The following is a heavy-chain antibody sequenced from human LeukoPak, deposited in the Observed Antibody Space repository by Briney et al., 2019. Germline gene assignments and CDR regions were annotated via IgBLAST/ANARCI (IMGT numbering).Heavy chain of an antibody. CDR3: AGQVGARIRYYYTSGLDV. D-gene: IGHD1-26*01. V-gene: IGHV4-59*02. Sequence: KTSETLSLTCTVSGASVSSFYWTWIRQPPGKGLEWIGSMYYSGTTNYDPSFKSRVTISLDTSKNEFSLRLKSLTAADTAVYYCAGQVGARIRYYYTSGLDVWGQGTTVAVSS. J-gene: IGHJ6*02. CDR2: MYYSGTT. CDR1: GASVSSFY.